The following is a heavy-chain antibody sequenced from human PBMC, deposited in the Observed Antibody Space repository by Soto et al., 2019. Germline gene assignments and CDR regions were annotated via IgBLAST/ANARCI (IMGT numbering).Heavy chain of an antibody. Sequence: LVKRSRKTSGYTITIYGISRARQAPGQGLEWMGWISAYNGNTNYAQKLQGRVTMTTDTSTSTAYMEPSSLRSEDLAVYYCARRATFAEALDIWGQATMVNVS. D-gene: IGHD3-16*01. V-gene: IGHV1-18*03. CDR3: ARRATFAEALDI. J-gene: IGHJ3*02. CDR1: GYTITIYG. CDR2: ISAYNGNT.